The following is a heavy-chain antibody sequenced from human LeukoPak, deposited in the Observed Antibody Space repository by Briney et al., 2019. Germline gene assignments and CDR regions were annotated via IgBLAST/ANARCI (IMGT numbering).Heavy chain of an antibody. V-gene: IGHV3-30*02. CDR1: GFTFSSYE. CDR3: AKEFRLLWFGDYFDY. Sequence: GGSLRLSCAASGFTFSSYEMNWVRQAPGKGLEWVAFIRYDGSNKYYADSVKGRFTISRDNSKNTLYLQMNSLRAEDTAVYYCAKEFRLLWFGDYFDYWGQGTLVTVSS. CDR2: IRYDGSNK. D-gene: IGHD3-10*01. J-gene: IGHJ4*02.